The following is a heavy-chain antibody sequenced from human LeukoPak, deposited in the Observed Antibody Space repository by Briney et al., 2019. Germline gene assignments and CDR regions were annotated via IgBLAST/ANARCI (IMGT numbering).Heavy chain of an antibody. CDR3: ARDRIDGGTPCAFDI. CDR1: GYTFTSYG. J-gene: IGHJ3*02. V-gene: IGHV1-18*01. D-gene: IGHD4-23*01. CDR2: ISAYNGNT. Sequence: GSSVKVSCKASGYTFTSYGISWVRQAPGQGLEGMGWISAYNGNTNYAQKLQARVTITTDTSTSTAYMELRSPRSDDTAVYYCARDRIDGGTPCAFDIWGQGTMVTVSS.